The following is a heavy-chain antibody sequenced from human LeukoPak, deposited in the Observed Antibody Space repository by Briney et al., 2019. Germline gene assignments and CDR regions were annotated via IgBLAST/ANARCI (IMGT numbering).Heavy chain of an antibody. CDR2: ISSSSSTI. V-gene: IGHV3-48*01. J-gene: IGHJ4*02. CDR1: GFTFSSYS. Sequence: GGSLRLSCAASGFTFSSYSMNWVRQAPGKGLEWVSYISSSSSTIYYADSVKGRFTISRDNSKNTLYLQMNSLRAEDTAVYYCARDLDSSSWYADYWGQGTLVTVSS. D-gene: IGHD6-13*01. CDR3: ARDLDSSSWYADY.